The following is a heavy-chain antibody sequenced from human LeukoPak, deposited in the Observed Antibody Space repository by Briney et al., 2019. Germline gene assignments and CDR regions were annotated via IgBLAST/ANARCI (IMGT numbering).Heavy chain of an antibody. D-gene: IGHD6-19*01. V-gene: IGHV3-7*03. CDR2: IKQDGSEK. CDR3: GRESSGWYYYYYGMDV. J-gene: IGHJ6*04. CDR1: GFTFSSYW. Sequence: GGSLRLSCAASGFTFSSYWMSWVRQAPGKGLEWVANIKQDGSEKYYVDSVKGRFTISRDNAKNSLYLQMNSLRAEDTAVYYCGRESSGWYYYYYGMDVWGKGTTVTVSS.